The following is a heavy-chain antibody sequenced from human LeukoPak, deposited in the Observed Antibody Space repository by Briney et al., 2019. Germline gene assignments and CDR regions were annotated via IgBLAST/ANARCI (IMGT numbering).Heavy chain of an antibody. CDR1: GGSISSGGYY. V-gene: IGHV4-30-2*01. Sequence: SQTLSLTCTASGGSISSGGYYWSWIRQPPGKGLEWIGYIYHSGSTYYNPSLKSRVTISVDRSKNQFSLKLSSVTAADTAVYYCARLLGNWGRTDFDYWGQGTLVTVSS. CDR2: IYHSGST. J-gene: IGHJ4*02. CDR3: ARLLGNWGRTDFDY. D-gene: IGHD3-16*01.